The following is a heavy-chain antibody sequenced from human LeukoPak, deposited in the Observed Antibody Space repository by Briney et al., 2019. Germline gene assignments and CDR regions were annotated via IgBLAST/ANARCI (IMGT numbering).Heavy chain of an antibody. Sequence: ASVKVSCKASGYTFTDYDINWVRQATGQGLEWMGWMNPNSGDTGYAQKFQGRVSMTRDTSVSTAYMELSNLRSEDTAVYFGSKGPIYPKSGGYRNYYLDFWGQGTLVTVSS. J-gene: IGHJ4*02. CDR1: GYTFTDYD. D-gene: IGHD1-26*01. CDR3: SKGPIYPKSGGYRNYYLDF. V-gene: IGHV1-8*01. CDR2: MNPNSGDT.